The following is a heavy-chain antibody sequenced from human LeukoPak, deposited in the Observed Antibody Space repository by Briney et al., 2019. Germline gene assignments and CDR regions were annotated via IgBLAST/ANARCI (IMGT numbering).Heavy chain of an antibody. CDR2: IYSDGTT. CDR1: GFTVSSNY. Sequence: GGSLRLSCAASGFTVSSNYMSWVRQAPGKGLEWVSVIYSDGTTYYADSVKGRFTISRDNSKNTLYLQMNSLRAEDTAVYYCARDPDGYADYWGQGTLVTVSS. V-gene: IGHV3-53*01. D-gene: IGHD5-24*01. J-gene: IGHJ4*02. CDR3: ARDPDGYADY.